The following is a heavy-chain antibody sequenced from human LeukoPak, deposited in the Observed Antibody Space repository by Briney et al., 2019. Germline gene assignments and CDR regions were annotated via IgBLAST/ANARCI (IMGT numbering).Heavy chain of an antibody. CDR3: AKDHGVAVAGMYY. D-gene: IGHD6-19*01. CDR2: ISGSGDRT. J-gene: IGHJ4*02. Sequence: PGGSLRLSCAASGFTFSSFTMTWVRQAPGKGLXXVSSISGSGDRTYYADSVKGRFTISRDNSRNTLYLQMNSVRAEDTAVYFCAKDHGVAVAGMYYWGQGTLVTVSS. CDR1: GFTFSSFT. V-gene: IGHV3-23*01.